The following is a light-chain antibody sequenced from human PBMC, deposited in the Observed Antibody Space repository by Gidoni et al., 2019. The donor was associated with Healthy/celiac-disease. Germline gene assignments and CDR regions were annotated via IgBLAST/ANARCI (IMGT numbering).Light chain of an antibody. CDR2: AAS. CDR1: QGISSY. J-gene: IGKJ2*04. CDR3: QQLNSYPRS. V-gene: IGKV1-9*01. Sequence: DIQLTQSPSFLSASVGDRVTITCWASQGISSYLAWYQQKPGKAPKLLIYAASTLQSGVPSRFSGSGSGTEVTLTISSLQPEDFATYYCQQLNSYPRSFXQXTKLEIK.